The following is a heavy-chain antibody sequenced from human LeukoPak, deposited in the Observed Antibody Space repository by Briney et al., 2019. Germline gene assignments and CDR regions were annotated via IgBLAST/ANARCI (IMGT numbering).Heavy chain of an antibody. D-gene: IGHD4-17*01. J-gene: IGHJ4*02. CDR2: IRTRAYGGTT. CDR3: SRGRDYGDYTWYYFDH. CDR1: GYTLGEYY. Sequence: GGSLTLSCSGSGYTLGEYYISWVSQAPGKGLEWVSFIRTRAYGGTTEYAESVKDRFIISRYESKSIAYLQMNSLKIEDTTVYYCSRGRDYGDYTWYYFDHWGQGTLVTVSS. V-gene: IGHV3-49*04.